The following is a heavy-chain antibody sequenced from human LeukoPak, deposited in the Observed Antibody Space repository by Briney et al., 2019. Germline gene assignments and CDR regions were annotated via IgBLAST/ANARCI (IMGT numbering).Heavy chain of an antibody. V-gene: IGHV1-18*01. Sequence: RASVKVSCKASGYTFTSYGISWMRQAPGQGLEWMGWISAYNGNTNYAQKLQVRVTMTTDTSTGTAYMELRSLRSDDTAVYYCARVLLQSRFDPWGQGTLVTVSS. J-gene: IGHJ5*02. CDR3: ARVLLQSRFDP. CDR2: ISAYNGNT. CDR1: GYTFTSYG. D-gene: IGHD2-15*01.